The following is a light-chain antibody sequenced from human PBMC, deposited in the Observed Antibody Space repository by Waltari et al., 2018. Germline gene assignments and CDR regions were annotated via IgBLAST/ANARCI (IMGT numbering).Light chain of an antibody. Sequence: IVLTQSPGTLSLSPGERATLSCRASPSIASSYLAWYQQSPGQAPRLLIYSASNRASGVPDRFSGSGSRTDFTLTISRLEPEDFALYYCQHYGTSRTFGQGSKVEMK. CDR3: QHYGTSRT. V-gene: IGKV3-20*01. CDR1: PSIASSY. J-gene: IGKJ1*01. CDR2: SAS.